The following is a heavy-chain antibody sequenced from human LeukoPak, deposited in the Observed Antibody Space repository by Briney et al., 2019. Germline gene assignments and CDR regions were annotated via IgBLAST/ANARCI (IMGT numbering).Heavy chain of an antibody. J-gene: IGHJ3*02. CDR1: GFTFSTYN. D-gene: IGHD3-22*01. CDR3: ARRGDSRGYYDAFDI. Sequence: HSGGSLRLSCTASGFTFSTYNMHWVRQPTGKGLEWVSAVGTAGDTYYPGSVKGRFTISRENAKNSLYLQMNSLRVGDTAVYYCARRGDSRGYYDAFDIWGQETMVTVSS. CDR2: VGTAGDT. V-gene: IGHV3-13*01.